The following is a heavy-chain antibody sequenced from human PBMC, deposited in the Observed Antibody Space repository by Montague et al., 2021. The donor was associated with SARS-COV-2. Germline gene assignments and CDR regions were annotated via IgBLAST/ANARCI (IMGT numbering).Heavy chain of an antibody. J-gene: IGHJ4*02. D-gene: IGHD2-2*02. CDR2: IYYSGST. Sequence: SETLSLTCTVYGGSISSYYWSWIRQPPGKELEWIVNIYYSGSTNYNPSLKSRVTISVDTSKNQFSLKLSSVTAADTAVYYCAREGLGYCSSISCYRGFDYWGQRTLVNVSS. V-gene: IGHV4-59*01. CDR1: GGSISSYY. CDR3: AREGLGYCSSISCYRGFDY.